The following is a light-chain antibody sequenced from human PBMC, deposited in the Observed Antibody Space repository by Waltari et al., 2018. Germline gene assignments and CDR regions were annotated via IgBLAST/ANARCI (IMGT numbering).Light chain of an antibody. J-gene: IGKJ1*01. CDR1: QSVGSN. V-gene: IGKV3-15*01. CDR3: QQYNNWPWT. Sequence: EIVMTQSQDSLYVSRGEGATGACRASQSVGSNYLAWYQQTPGQAPRLLISSASTRATGVPARFSGSGSGTEFTLTISSLQSEDFAIYYCQQYNNWPWTFGQGTKVEI. CDR2: SAS.